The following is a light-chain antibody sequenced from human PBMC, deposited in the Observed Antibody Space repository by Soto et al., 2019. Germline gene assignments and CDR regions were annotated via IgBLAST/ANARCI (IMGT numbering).Light chain of an antibody. J-gene: IGLJ2*01. V-gene: IGLV1-36*01. CDR1: SSNVGNNA. CDR3: AVWDDSLNGVV. Sequence: QAVVTQPPSVSEAPRQRVTVSCSGSSSNVGNNAGNCYQQLPGKAPKLLIYYDDLLPSGVSDRFSGSKSGTSASLAISGLQSEDEADYYCAVWDDSLNGVVFGGGTKLTVL. CDR2: YDD.